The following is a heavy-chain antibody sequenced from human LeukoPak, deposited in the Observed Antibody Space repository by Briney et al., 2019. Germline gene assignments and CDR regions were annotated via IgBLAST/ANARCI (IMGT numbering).Heavy chain of an antibody. Sequence: GGSLRLSCAASGFTFSSYAMSWVRQAPGKGLQWVANIKQDGSEKYYVDSVKGRFTISRDNAKKSLYLQMNSLRAEDTAVYYCARDDDWNYEDYWGQGTLVTVSS. D-gene: IGHD1-7*01. V-gene: IGHV3-7*01. CDR1: GFTFSSYA. CDR2: IKQDGSEK. CDR3: ARDDDWNYEDY. J-gene: IGHJ4*02.